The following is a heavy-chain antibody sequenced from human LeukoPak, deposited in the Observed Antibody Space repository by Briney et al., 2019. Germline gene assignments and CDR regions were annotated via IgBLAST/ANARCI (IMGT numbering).Heavy chain of an antibody. Sequence: ASVKVSCKVSGYSLTELSMHWVRQAPGRGLEGMGGFDPGNGETIFTKNFQGRVTMTDDTSTDTAYMELGSLRSEDTAVYDCTGGTFYRLLDYWGQGTLVTVSS. CDR3: TGGTFYRLLDY. CDR2: FDPGNGET. CDR1: GYSLTELS. D-gene: IGHD2/OR15-2a*01. V-gene: IGHV1-24*01. J-gene: IGHJ4*02.